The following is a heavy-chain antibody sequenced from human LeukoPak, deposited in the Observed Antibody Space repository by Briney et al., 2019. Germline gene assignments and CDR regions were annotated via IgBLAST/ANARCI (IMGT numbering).Heavy chain of an antibody. CDR3: AKRPFGQWLIPGYYFDY. V-gene: IGHV3-23*01. Sequence: GGSRRLSCAASGFTFSSYAMSWVRQAPGKGLEWVSAIRGSGDSTTTYYADSVKGRFTISRDNSKNTLYLQMNSLRAEDTAVYYCAKRPFGQWLIPGYYFDYWGQGTLVTVSS. CDR1: GFTFSSYA. J-gene: IGHJ4*02. CDR2: IRGSGDSTTT. D-gene: IGHD6-19*01.